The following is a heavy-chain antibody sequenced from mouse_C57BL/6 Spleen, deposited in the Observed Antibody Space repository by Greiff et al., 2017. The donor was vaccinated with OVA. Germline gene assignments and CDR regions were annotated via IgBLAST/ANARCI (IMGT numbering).Heavy chain of an antibody. Sequence: QVQLQQSGPGLVQPSQSLSITCTVSGFSLTSYGVHWVRQPPGKGLEWLGVIWSGGSTDYNAAFISRLSISKANSKSQVSSKMISLQADDNVIYYCATYDVYAMAYWGQGTPVTVSA. CDR2: IWSGGST. CDR3: ATYDVYAMAY. J-gene: IGHJ4*01. V-gene: IGHV2-4*01. D-gene: IGHD2-3*01. CDR1: GFSLTSYG.